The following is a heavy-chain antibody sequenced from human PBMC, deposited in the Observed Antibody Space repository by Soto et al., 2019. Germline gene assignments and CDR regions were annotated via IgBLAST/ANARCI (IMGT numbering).Heavy chain of an antibody. Sequence: GGSLRLSCEASGFTFNNFAMTWVRQTPGKGLQWVSTISGSGSSTFYADSVRGRFTISRDNSKNTLYLQMNSLRAEDTALYYCAKEKIASTVADFFDYWGQGTLVTVSS. CDR3: AKEKIASTVADFFDY. CDR2: ISGSGSST. D-gene: IGHD6-19*01. V-gene: IGHV3-23*01. CDR1: GFTFNNFA. J-gene: IGHJ4*02.